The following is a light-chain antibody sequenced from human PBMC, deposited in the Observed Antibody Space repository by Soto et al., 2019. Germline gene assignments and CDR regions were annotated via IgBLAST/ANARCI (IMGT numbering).Light chain of an antibody. CDR1: QSVSSN. CDR3: QQYNNWPPGAIT. Sequence: IEWTQSPGTLSLSPGVSSTLPCPARQSVSSNLAWYQQKPGQAPGLLISGASTRATGIPARFSGSGSGTAFTLTISSLQSEDFAVYYCQQYNNWPPGAITFGQGTRLEIK. CDR2: GAS. J-gene: IGKJ5*01. V-gene: IGKV3-15*01.